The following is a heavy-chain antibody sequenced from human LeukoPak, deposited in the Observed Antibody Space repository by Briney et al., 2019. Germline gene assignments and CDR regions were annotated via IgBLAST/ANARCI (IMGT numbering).Heavy chain of an antibody. V-gene: IGHV3-9*01. Sequence: GRSLRLSCAASGFTFDDYAMHWVRQVPGKGLEWVSGISWNSGSIDYADSVKGRFTISRDNAKNSLYLQMSSLRAEDTAFYYCAKGQGLRSNWFDPRGQGTLVTVSS. CDR3: AKGQGLRSNWFDP. CDR2: ISWNSGSI. CDR1: GFTFDDYA. D-gene: IGHD3-3*01. J-gene: IGHJ5*02.